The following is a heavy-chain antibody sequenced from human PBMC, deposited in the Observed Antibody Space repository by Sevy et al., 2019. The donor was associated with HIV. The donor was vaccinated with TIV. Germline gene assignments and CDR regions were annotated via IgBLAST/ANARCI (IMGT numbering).Heavy chain of an antibody. Sequence: GGSLRLSCAASGFTFNNFAMGWVRQAPGKGLDWISVISGNGDYTYYADSVKGRFTISRDNSKNTPFLQMNSLRAEDTAIFYCAKKMGGGSGMAFLVDYWGQGTLVTVSS. CDR2: ISGNGDYT. D-gene: IGHD5-18*01. CDR1: GFTFNNFA. CDR3: AKKMGGGSGMAFLVDY. J-gene: IGHJ4*02. V-gene: IGHV3-23*01.